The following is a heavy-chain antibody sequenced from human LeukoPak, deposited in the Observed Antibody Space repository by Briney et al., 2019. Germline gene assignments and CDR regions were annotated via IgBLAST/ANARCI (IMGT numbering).Heavy chain of an antibody. D-gene: IGHD1-26*01. Sequence: PGGSLRLSCAASGFTFSSYAMSWVRQAPGKGLEWVSATSGSGGSTYYADSVKGRLTISRDNSKNTLYLQMNSLRAEDTAVYYCAKDRASGSYYDWGQGTLVTVSS. J-gene: IGHJ4*02. CDR3: AKDRASGSYYD. CDR2: TSGSGGST. CDR1: GFTFSSYA. V-gene: IGHV3-23*01.